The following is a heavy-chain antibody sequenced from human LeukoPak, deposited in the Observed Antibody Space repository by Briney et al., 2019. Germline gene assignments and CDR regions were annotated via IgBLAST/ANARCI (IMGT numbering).Heavy chain of an antibody. D-gene: IGHD3-3*01. CDR1: GYTLTELS. CDR2: FDPEDGET. V-gene: IGHV1-24*01. CDR3: AVGSIFGVVIIWTGFDP. Sequence: ASVKVSCKVSGYTLTELSMHWVRQAPGKGLEWMGGFDPEDGETIYAQKFQGRVTMTEDTSTDTAYMELSSPRSEDTAVYYCAVGSIFGVVIIWTGFDPWGQGSLVTVSS. J-gene: IGHJ5*02.